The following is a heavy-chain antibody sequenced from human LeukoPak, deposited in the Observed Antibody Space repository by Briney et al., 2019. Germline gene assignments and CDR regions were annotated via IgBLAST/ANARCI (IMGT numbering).Heavy chain of an antibody. CDR1: GFTFSSYS. CDR2: ISSSSSYI. CDR3: AREKGPYPVTHYYYYGMDF. J-gene: IGHJ6*02. Sequence: GGSLRLSCAASGFTFSSYSMNWVRQAPGKGLEWVSSISSSSSYIYYANSVKGRFTISRDNAKNSLYLQMNSVRAGDTAVYYCAREKGPYPVTHYYYYGMDFWGQGTTVIVSS. V-gene: IGHV3-21*01. D-gene: IGHD1-14*01.